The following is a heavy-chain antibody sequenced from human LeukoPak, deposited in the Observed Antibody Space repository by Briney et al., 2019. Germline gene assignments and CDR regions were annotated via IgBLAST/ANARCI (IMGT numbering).Heavy chain of an antibody. CDR3: ARDRSTDAVSEY. CDR1: GFNFNTYT. D-gene: IGHD1-1*01. CDR2: ITGGHGAT. Sequence: GGSLRLSCSASGFNFNTYTLTWVRQTPGKRPEWLSAITGGHGATYYADSVRGRFTITRDNSRNTFYLDMSGLRAEDTAVYYCARDRSTDAVSEYWGQGTLVAVSS. J-gene: IGHJ4*02. V-gene: IGHV3-23*01.